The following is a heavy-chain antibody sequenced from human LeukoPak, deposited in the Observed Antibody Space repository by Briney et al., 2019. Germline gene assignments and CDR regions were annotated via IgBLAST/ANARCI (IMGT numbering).Heavy chain of an antibody. CDR1: GFTFDDYG. J-gene: IGHJ4*02. CDR2: INWNGGST. D-gene: IGHD3-22*01. CDR3: ARGAGGNYYYDSSGYMDY. Sequence: GGSLRLSCAASGFTFDDYGMSWVRQAPGKGLEWVSGINWNGGSTGYADSVKGRFTISRDNAKNSLYLQMNSLRAEDTALYYCARGAGGNYYYDSSGYMDYWGQGTLVTVSS. V-gene: IGHV3-20*04.